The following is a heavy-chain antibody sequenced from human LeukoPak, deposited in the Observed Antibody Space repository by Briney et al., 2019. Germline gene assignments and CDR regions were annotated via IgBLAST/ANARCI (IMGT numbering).Heavy chain of an antibody. CDR1: GGSFSGYY. J-gene: IGHJ5*02. V-gene: IGHV4-34*01. D-gene: IGHD3-3*01. Sequence: SETLSLTCAVYGGSFSGYYWSWIRQPPGKGLEWIGEINHSGSTDYNPSLKSRVTISVDTSKNQFSLKLSSVTAADTAVYYCARGNRFLEWLILRSRFDPWGQGTLVTVSS. CDR3: ARGNRFLEWLILRSRFDP. CDR2: INHSGST.